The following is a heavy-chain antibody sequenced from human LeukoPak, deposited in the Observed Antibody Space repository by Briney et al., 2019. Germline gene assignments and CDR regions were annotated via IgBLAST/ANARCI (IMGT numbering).Heavy chain of an antibody. CDR2: ISTASANM. V-gene: IGHV3-48*01. Sequence: GGSLRLSCVASGFTFSTYSMNWVRQAPGKGLEWVSYISTASANMYYADSVKGRFTISRDNAKNSLSLQMNSLRAEDTAVYYCARLFDLWGQGTMVTVSS. J-gene: IGHJ3*01. CDR1: GFTFSTYS. CDR3: ARLFDL.